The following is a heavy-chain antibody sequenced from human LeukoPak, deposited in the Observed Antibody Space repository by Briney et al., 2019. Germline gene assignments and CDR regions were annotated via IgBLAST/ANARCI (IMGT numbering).Heavy chain of an antibody. V-gene: IGHV3-23*01. J-gene: IGHJ6*03. CDR3: ARDGRHSSGWIFFMEV. CDR2: ISGSGSGGST. Sequence: TGGSLRLSCAASGFTFSSYAMSWVRQAPGKGLEWVSGISGSGSGGSTNYADSVKGRFTISRHNSKNTLYLQMNGLRAEDTAVYYCARDGRHSSGWIFFMEVWGKGTTVTVSS. D-gene: IGHD6-19*01. CDR1: GFTFSSYA.